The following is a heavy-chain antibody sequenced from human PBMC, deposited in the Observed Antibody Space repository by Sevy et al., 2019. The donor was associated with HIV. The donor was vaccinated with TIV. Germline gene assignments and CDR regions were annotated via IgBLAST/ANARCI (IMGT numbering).Heavy chain of an antibody. D-gene: IGHD4-17*01. J-gene: IGHJ4*02. CDR2: IIGSGVRT. CDR1: GFSFSSYA. V-gene: IGHV3-23*01. CDR3: AKDFHDYGDFYFDY. Sequence: GGSLTLSCTASGFSFSSYAMSWVRHAPGKGLEWVSTIIGSGVRTYSADSVKGRFTISRDNSKNTLYLQMTSLRAEDTAVYYCAKDFHDYGDFYFDYWGRGTLVTVSS.